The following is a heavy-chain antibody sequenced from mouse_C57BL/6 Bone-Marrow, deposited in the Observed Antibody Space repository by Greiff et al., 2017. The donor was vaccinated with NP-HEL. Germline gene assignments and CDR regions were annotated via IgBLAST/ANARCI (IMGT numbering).Heavy chain of an antibody. CDR2: ISSGGSYT. CDR1: GFTFSSYG. D-gene: IGHD4-1*01. CDR3: ARGTGTLDY. Sequence: EVQLQESGGDLVKPGGSLKLSCAASGFTFSSYGMSWVRQTPDKRLEWVATISSGGSYTYYPDSVKGRFTISRDNAKNTLYLQMSSLKSEDTAMYYCARGTGTLDYWGQGTTLTVSS. V-gene: IGHV5-6*01. J-gene: IGHJ2*01.